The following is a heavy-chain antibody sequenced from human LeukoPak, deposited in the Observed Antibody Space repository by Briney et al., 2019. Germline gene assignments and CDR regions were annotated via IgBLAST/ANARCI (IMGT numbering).Heavy chain of an antibody. J-gene: IGHJ3*02. CDR1: GYTFTSYY. D-gene: IGHD2-15*01. CDR3: AREAVGVVVAATGAFDI. V-gene: IGHV1-46*01. CDR2: ISPTTGTT. Sequence: GASVKVSCKASGYTFTSYYMHWVRQAPGQGLEWMGIISPTTGTTHFAQKFQGGVTVTRDTSTNTVYMELSSLRSDDTAVYYCAREAVGVVVAATGAFDIWGQGTMVTVSS.